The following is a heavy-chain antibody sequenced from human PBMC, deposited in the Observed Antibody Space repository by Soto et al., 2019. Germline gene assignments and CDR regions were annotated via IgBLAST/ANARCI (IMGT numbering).Heavy chain of an antibody. V-gene: IGHV5-10-1*01. CDR2: IDPSDSYT. Sequence: PGESLKISCQGSGYSFTSYWISWVRQMPGKGLEWMGRIDPSDSYTNYSPSFQGHVTISADKSISTAYLQWSSLKASDTAMYYCARQGSGSYFNYYYGMDVWGQGTTVTVSS. D-gene: IGHD3-10*01. CDR3: ARQGSGSYFNYYYGMDV. J-gene: IGHJ6*02. CDR1: GYSFTSYW.